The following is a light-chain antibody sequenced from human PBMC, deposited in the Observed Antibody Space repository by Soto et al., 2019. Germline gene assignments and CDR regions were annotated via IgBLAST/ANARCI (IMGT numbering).Light chain of an antibody. CDR2: GAS. Sequence: EIVLTQSPGTLSLSPGERATLSCRASQTVGSNYLAWYQQKPGQAPRLLIYGASTRATGIPDRFSGSGSVTDFTLTISRLEPEDFAVYYCQQYDSSPQTFGQGTKVEIK. CDR1: QTVGSNY. J-gene: IGKJ1*01. V-gene: IGKV3-20*01. CDR3: QQYDSSPQT.